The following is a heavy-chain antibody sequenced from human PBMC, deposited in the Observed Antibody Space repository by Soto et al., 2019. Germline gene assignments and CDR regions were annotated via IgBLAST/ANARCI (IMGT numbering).Heavy chain of an antibody. J-gene: IGHJ3*02. V-gene: IGHV1-2*04. CDR3: GRALGTGRVFDI. CDR1: GYTFTGYY. D-gene: IGHD3-10*01. Sequence: ASVKVSCKASGYTFTGYYMHWVRQAPGQVLESMGWINPNSGGSNYAQKFQGWVTMPRDTSISTAYMERSRLRSDDTAVYYCGRALGTGRVFDIGGQGTMVTVSS. CDR2: INPNSGGS.